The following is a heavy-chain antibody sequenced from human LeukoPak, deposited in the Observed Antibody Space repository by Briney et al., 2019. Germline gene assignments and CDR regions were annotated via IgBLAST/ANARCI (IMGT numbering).Heavy chain of an antibody. D-gene: IGHD3-22*01. CDR1: GGSISSSSYY. J-gene: IGHJ4*02. CDR2: IYYSGST. CDR3: ARLYYDSSGYYQICYFDY. V-gene: IGHV4-39*01. Sequence: SETLSLTCTVSGGSISSSSYYWGWIRQPPGKGLEWIGSIYYSGSTYYNPSLKSRVTISVDASKNQFSLNLSSVTAADAAVYCCARLYYDSSGYYQICYFDYWGQGTLVTVSS.